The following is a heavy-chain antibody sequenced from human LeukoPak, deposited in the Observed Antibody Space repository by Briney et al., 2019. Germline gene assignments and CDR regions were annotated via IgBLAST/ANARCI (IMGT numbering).Heavy chain of an antibody. J-gene: IGHJ4*02. V-gene: IGHV3-48*02. CDR1: GFTFSAYH. CDR2: ISSDSGTI. CDR3: ARRDPFDY. Sequence: GGSLRLSCASSGFTFSAYHMNWVRQAPGKGLEWISVISSDSGTIYYADSVKGRFTISRNNAANSLYLQMNNLRDEDTAVYYCARRDPFDYWGLGTMVTVSS.